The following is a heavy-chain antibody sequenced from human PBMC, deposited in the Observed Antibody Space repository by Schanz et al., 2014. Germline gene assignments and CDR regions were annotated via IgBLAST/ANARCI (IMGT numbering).Heavy chain of an antibody. J-gene: IGHJ4*02. V-gene: IGHV1-46*03. Sequence: QVQLVQSGAEVKKPGVSVKVSCKASGYTFTTYYIHWVRQAPGQGLELMGKINPSSGTTRIAQNFQGSLTVTTDTSTSTVNMELSSLRSEDAAVDYYAPEAFSDSPSFDSWGQGTLVTVSS. CDR3: APEAFSDSPSFDS. CDR2: INPSSGTT. CDR1: GYTFTTYY. D-gene: IGHD3-22*01.